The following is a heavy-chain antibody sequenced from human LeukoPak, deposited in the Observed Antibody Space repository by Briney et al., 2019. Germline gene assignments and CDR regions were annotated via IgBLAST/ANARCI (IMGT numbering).Heavy chain of an antibody. Sequence: SETLSLTCTVSGGSISSYYWSWIRQPPGKGLEWIGCIYYSGSTNYNPSLKSRVTISVDTSKNQFSLKLSSVTAADTAVYYCARGRDYYDYWGQGTLVTVSS. CDR2: IYYSGST. V-gene: IGHV4-59*01. CDR1: GGSISSYY. J-gene: IGHJ4*02. CDR3: ARGRDYYDY. D-gene: IGHD5-24*01.